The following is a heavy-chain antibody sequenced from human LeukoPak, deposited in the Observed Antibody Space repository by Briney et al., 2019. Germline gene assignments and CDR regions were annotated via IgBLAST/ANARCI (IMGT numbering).Heavy chain of an antibody. V-gene: IGHV3-73*01. CDR2: IRSTANGYAT. Sequence: GGSLRLSCAASGFTFSGSALHWVRQASGKGLEWVGRIRSTANGYATAYAASVKGRFTISRDDSKNTAYLQMDSLKTEDTAVYYCALVDTMVRGVIYYYMDVWGKGTTVTVSS. CDR3: ALVDTMVRGVIYYYMDV. D-gene: IGHD3-10*01. CDR1: GFTFSGSA. J-gene: IGHJ6*03.